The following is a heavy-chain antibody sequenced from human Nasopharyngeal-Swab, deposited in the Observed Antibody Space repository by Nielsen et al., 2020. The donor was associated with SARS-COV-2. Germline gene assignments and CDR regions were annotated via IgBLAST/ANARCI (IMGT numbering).Heavy chain of an antibody. J-gene: IGHJ3*01. Sequence: GESLKISCEASGFTFNNYGMHWVRQAPGKGLEWVAVISYEGSKKSYVASVEGRFTISRDFSKNTLFLQMSSLRPEDTAVYYCAKATQIFWFGQFRNDAFDVWGQGTMVTVSS. V-gene: IGHV3-30*18. D-gene: IGHD3-10*01. CDR3: AKATQIFWFGQFRNDAFDV. CDR1: GFTFNNYG. CDR2: ISYEGSKK.